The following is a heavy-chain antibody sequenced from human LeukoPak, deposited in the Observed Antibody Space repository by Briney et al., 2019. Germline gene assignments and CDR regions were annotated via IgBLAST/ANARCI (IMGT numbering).Heavy chain of an antibody. D-gene: IGHD2-15*01. Sequence: ASVTVSCKASGYTFTSYGISWVRQAPGQGLEWMGWISAYNGNTNYAQKLQGRVTMTTDTSTSTAYMELRSLRSDDTAVYYCARVTCSSGGSCYFMVYWGQGTLVTVSS. CDR1: GYTFTSYG. CDR2: ISAYNGNT. CDR3: ARVTCSSGGSCYFMVY. V-gene: IGHV1-18*04. J-gene: IGHJ4*02.